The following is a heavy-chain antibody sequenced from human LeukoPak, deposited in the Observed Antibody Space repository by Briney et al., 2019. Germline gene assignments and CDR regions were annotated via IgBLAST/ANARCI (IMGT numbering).Heavy chain of an antibody. CDR2: IRSKAYGGTT. CDR3: TRVDRPRGHPDIVVVPAAIDY. Sequence: GGSLRLSCTASGFTFGDYAMSWVRQAPGKGLEWVGFIRSKAYGGTTEYAASVKGRFTISRDDSKSIAYLQMNSLKTEDTAVYYCTRVDRPRGHPDIVVVPAAIDYWGQGTLVTVSS. J-gene: IGHJ4*02. V-gene: IGHV3-49*04. D-gene: IGHD2-2*01. CDR1: GFTFGDYA.